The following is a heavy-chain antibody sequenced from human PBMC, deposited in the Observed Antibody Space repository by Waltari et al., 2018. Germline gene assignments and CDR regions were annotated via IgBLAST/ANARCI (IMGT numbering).Heavy chain of an antibody. J-gene: IGHJ6*02. V-gene: IGHV1-69*01. D-gene: IGHD3-9*01. CDR3: ARSHYDILTGYRSGGMDV. CDR1: GGTFSSYA. CDR2: IIPIFGTA. Sequence: QVQLVQSGAEVKKPGSSVKVSCKASGGTFSSYAISWVRQAPGQGLEWMGGIIPIFGTANYAQKFQGRVTITADESTSTAYMELSSLRSEDTAVYYCARSHYDILTGYRSGGMDVWGQGTTVIVSS.